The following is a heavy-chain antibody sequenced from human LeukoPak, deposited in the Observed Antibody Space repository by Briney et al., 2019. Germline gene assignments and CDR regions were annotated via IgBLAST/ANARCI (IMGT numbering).Heavy chain of an antibody. V-gene: IGHV3-30*03. CDR1: GFTFTSYG. CDR3: ARETSGSSDY. J-gene: IGHJ4*02. D-gene: IGHD3-22*01. Sequence: PGGSLRLSCAASGFTFTSYGMHWVRQPPRKGLEGVALITYVGTYKYHSDSVKGRFTISSDTSKNTLYLQMNSLRAEGTALYYCARETSGSSDYWGEGTLVTVSS. CDR2: ITYVGTYK.